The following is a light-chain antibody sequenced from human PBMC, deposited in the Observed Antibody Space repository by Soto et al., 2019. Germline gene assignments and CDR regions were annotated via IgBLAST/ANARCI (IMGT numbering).Light chain of an antibody. J-gene: IGKJ4*01. CDR2: VAS. Sequence: EIVMTQSPDTLSVSPGERATLSCRASQSVSSNLAWYQQKPGQAPRLLIYVASTRATGIPARFSGSGSGTEFTLTISSLQSEDVAVYYWQQFHNWPLTFGGGTKVEIK. CDR1: QSVSSN. CDR3: QQFHNWPLT. V-gene: IGKV3-15*01.